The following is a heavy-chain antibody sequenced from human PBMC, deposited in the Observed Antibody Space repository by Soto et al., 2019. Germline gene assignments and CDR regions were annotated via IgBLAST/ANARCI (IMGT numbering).Heavy chain of an antibody. J-gene: IGHJ6*03. CDR3: ARGGRSAYYYYMGV. CDR1: GDSVTSHY. Sequence: PSETLSLTCSFSGDSVTSHYLTWIRQSPEKGLEWIGYMHYTGSTHYNPSLKSRVTISVDTSKNQFSLKLTSVTAADTAMYYCARGGRSAYYYYMGVWGKGTTVTVSS. V-gene: IGHV4-59*02. CDR2: MHYTGST.